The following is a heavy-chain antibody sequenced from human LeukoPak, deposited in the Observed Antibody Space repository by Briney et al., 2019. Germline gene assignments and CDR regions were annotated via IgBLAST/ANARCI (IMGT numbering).Heavy chain of an antibody. D-gene: IGHD6-19*01. CDR3: ATRLVLGWYSSGWYLEY. V-gene: IGHV3-23*01. CDR1: GFTFSSYG. J-gene: IGHJ4*02. Sequence: GGPLRLSCAASGFTFSSYGMSWVRQAPGNGLEWVSAVSGTGSSTYCADSVKGRFTISRDNSKNMLYLQMNSLRAEDTAVYYCATRLVLGWYSSGWYLEYWGQGTLVTVSS. CDR2: VSGTGSST.